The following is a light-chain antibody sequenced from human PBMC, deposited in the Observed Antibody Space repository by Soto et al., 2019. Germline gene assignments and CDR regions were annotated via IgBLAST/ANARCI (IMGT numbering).Light chain of an antibody. CDR2: GAC. CDR3: QQYGSSPPYT. Sequence: EIVLTQSPGTLSLSPGERATLSCRASQSVSNTYLAWYQQKPGQAPRLLIYGACSRATGIPDRFSGSGSGTDFTLTISRLEPEDFAVYYCQQYGSSPPYTFGQGTKLEIK. CDR1: QSVSNTY. V-gene: IGKV3-20*01. J-gene: IGKJ2*01.